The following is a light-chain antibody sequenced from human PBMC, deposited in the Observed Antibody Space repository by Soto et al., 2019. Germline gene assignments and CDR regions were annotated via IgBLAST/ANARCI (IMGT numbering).Light chain of an antibody. CDR3: SSYTTSTTLGVA. V-gene: IGLV2-14*03. J-gene: IGLJ2*01. CDR2: DVT. Sequence: ALTQPASVSGSPGQSITISCTGTSSDIGGYNYVSWYQQHPGKAPKLIIYDVTHRPSGVANRFSGSKSGNTASLTISGLQADDEADYYCSSYTTSTTLGVAFGGGTKVTVL. CDR1: SSDIGGYNY.